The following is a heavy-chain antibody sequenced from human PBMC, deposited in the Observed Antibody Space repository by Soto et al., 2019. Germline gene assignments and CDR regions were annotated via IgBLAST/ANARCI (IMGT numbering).Heavy chain of an antibody. CDR2: MNEDGGTT. Sequence: EVQLVESGGGLVRPGGSLRLSCAASGFSFSSYWMHWVRQVPGKGLVWVARMNEDGGTTDYADSVKGRFTISRDNAKNTLNLQMNSLRFEDTAVYYCASDLSGRADVWGQGTTVTVSS. V-gene: IGHV3-74*02. CDR1: GFSFSSYW. D-gene: IGHD3-10*01. CDR3: ASDLSGRADV. J-gene: IGHJ6*02.